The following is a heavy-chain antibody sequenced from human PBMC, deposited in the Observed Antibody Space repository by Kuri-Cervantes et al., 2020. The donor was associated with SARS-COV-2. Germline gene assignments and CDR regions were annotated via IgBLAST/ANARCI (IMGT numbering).Heavy chain of an antibody. D-gene: IGHD1-26*01. V-gene: IGHV3-15*01. CDR1: GFTFSNAW. CDR3: TPAPYSGSRE. Sequence: GESLKISCAASGFTFSNAWISWVRQAPGKGLEWVGRIKSKTDGGTTDYAAPVKGRFTISRDDSKNTLYLQMNSLKTEDTAVYYCTPAPYSGSREWGQGTLVTVSS. CDR2: IKSKTDGGTT. J-gene: IGHJ4*02.